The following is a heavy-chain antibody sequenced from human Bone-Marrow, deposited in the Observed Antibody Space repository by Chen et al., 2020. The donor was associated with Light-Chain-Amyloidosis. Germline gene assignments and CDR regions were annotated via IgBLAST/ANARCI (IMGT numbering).Heavy chain of an antibody. CDR2: IYPDNSDA. CDR3: ARRRDGYNFDY. D-gene: IGHD5-12*01. J-gene: IGHJ4*02. CDR1: GYTFPNYW. Sequence: GYTFPNYWIGWVRQMPGKGLEWMGVIYPDNSDARYSPSFEGQVTISADKSITTAYLQWRSLKASDTAMYYCARRRDGYNFDYWGQGTLVTVSS. V-gene: IGHV5-51*01.